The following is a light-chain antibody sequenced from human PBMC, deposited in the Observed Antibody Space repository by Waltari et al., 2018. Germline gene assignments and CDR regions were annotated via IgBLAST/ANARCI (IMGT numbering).Light chain of an antibody. Sequence: QSALTQPSSVSGSPGQPITISCTGTSNAVGGYNYVSWYQQHPGKAPKLMIYDVSKRPSGVSNRFSGSKSGNPASLTISGLQAEDEADYYCSAYTSMSSWVFGGGTKLTVL. CDR3: SAYTSMSSWV. CDR1: SNAVGGYNY. J-gene: IGLJ3*02. V-gene: IGLV2-14*03. CDR2: DVS.